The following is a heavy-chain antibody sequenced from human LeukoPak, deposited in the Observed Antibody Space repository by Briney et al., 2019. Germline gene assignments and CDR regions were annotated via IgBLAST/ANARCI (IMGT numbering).Heavy chain of an antibody. CDR1: GYSFTSYW. D-gene: IGHD3-10*01. CDR3: AISMVRGVLPPPHFDY. V-gene: IGHV5-51*01. J-gene: IGHJ4*02. CDR2: IYPGDSDT. Sequence: GESLKISCKGSGYSFTSYWIGWVRQMPGKGLEWMGFIYPGDSDTKYSPSFQGQVTISADKSISTAYLQWSSLKASDTAIHYCAISMVRGVLPPPHFDYWGQGTLVTVSS.